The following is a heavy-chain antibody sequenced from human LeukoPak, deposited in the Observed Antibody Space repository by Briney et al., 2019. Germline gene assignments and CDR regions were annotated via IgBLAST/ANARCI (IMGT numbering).Heavy chain of an antibody. D-gene: IGHD5-18*01. CDR3: ARDHTRYGLSAFDI. CDR1: GFTFSSYE. V-gene: IGHV3-48*03. J-gene: IGHJ3*02. CDR2: ISSSGSTM. Sequence: GGSLRLSCAASGFTFSSYEMNWVRQAPGKGLEWVSYISSSGSTMYFADSVKGRFTISRDNAKNSLYLQMNSLRAEDTAVYYCARDHTRYGLSAFDIWGQGTMVTVSS.